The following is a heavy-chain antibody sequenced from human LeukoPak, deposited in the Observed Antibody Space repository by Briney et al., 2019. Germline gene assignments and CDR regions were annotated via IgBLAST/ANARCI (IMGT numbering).Heavy chain of an antibody. CDR2: INHSGST. Sequence: SETLSLTCAVYGGSFSGYYWSWIRQPPGKGLEWIGEINHSGSTNYNPSLKSRVTISVDTSKNQFSLKLSSVTAADTAVYYCARDLKWLPSWGQGTLVTVSS. CDR3: ARDLKWLPS. D-gene: IGHD5-12*01. J-gene: IGHJ4*02. CDR1: GGSFSGYY. V-gene: IGHV4-34*01.